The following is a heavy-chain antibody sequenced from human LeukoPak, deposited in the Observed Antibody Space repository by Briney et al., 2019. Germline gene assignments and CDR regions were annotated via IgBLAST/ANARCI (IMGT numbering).Heavy chain of an antibody. J-gene: IGHJ6*02. CDR2: INPSGGST. Sequence: ASVKVSCKASEYTFTSYYMHWVRQAPGQGLEWMGIINPSGGSTSYAQKFQGRVTMTRDTSTSTVYMELSSLRSEDTAVYYCARAKKTDYYYYGMDVWGQGTTVTVSS. CDR3: ARAKKTDYYYYGMDV. V-gene: IGHV1-46*01. CDR1: EYTFTSYY.